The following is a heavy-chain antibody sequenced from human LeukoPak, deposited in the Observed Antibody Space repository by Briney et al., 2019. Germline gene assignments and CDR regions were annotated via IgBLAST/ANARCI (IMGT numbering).Heavy chain of an antibody. CDR3: ARDPTSSWETAFDI. J-gene: IGHJ3*02. D-gene: IGHD1-26*01. Sequence: GGSLRLSCAASGFTFSSYGMHWVRQAPGKGLEWVAFIRYDGSNKYYADSVKGRFTISRDNSKNTLNLQMNSLRAEDTAVYYCARDPTSSWETAFDIWGQGTMVTVSS. V-gene: IGHV3-30*02. CDR2: IRYDGSNK. CDR1: GFTFSSYG.